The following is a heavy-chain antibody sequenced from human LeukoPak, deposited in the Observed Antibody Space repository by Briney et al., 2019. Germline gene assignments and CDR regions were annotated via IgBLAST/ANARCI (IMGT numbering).Heavy chain of an antibody. D-gene: IGHD3-9*01. CDR3: ARDILTGYYVGYFQH. V-gene: IGHV3-30*01. CDR1: GFTFSSYA. Sequence: GRSLRLSCAASGFTFSSYAMHWVRQAPGKGLEWVAVISYDGSNKYYADSVKGRFTISRDNSKNTLYLQMNSLRAEDTAVYYCARDILTGYYVGYFQHWGQGTLVTVSS. CDR2: ISYDGSNK. J-gene: IGHJ1*01.